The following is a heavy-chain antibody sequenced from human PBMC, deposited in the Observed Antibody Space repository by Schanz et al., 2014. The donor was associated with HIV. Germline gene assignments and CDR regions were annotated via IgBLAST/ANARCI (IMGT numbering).Heavy chain of an antibody. J-gene: IGHJ4*02. CDR2: ISGSGHST. Sequence: LQLVESGGGVVQPGGSLRLSCAASGFIFSSYAMSWVRQAPGKGLEWVSAISGSGHSTYYADSVKGRFTISRDNSKNTLYLQMNSLRAEDTAVYYCAKGVLRDYYDSSGYPCWGQGTLVTVSS. D-gene: IGHD3-22*01. V-gene: IGHV3-23*04. CDR3: AKGVLRDYYDSSGYPC. CDR1: GFIFSSYA.